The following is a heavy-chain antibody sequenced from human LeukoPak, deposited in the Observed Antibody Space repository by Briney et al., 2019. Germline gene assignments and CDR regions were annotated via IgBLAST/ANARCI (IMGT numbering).Heavy chain of an antibody. V-gene: IGHV3-11*04. CDR3: AKDAAYCSGGSCFDY. D-gene: IGHD2-15*01. CDR2: ITTRANII. CDR1: GFNFSDYY. Sequence: GGSLRLSCEASGFNFSDYYMSWIRQTPGKGLEWISYITTRANIIYHVDAVQGRFTVSADTAKNSLYLQMNSLRAEDTAVYYCAKDAAYCSGGSCFDYWGQGTLVTVSS. J-gene: IGHJ4*02.